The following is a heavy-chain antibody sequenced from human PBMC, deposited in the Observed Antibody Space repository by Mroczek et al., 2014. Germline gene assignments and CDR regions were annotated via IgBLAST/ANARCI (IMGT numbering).Heavy chain of an antibody. CDR1: VGPSVVTT. CDR3: ARGPLGYCSSTSCSPRFPPKNWYFDL. Sequence: QLQESGGRTVEAFGRPCPSPALSMVGPSVVTTGAGSASPHGKGRGVDWGKVNHSGSTNYNPSLKSRVTISVDTSKNQFSLKLSSVTAADTAVYYCARGPLGYCSSTSCSPRFPPKNWYFDLWGRGTLVTVSS. V-gene: IGHV4-34*01. J-gene: IGHJ2*01. CDR2: VNHSGST. D-gene: IGHD2-2*01.